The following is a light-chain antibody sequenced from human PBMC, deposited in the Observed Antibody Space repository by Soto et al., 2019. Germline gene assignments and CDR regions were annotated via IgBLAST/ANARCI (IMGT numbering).Light chain of an antibody. Sequence: QSVLTQPPSASVSPGQSVAISCTGTSSDVGGYNYVSWYQQHPGKAPKLMIYEVNKRPSGVPDRFSGSKSGNPASLTVSGLQAEDEADYYCSSYAGSSNVFGTGTKVTVL. V-gene: IGLV2-8*01. J-gene: IGLJ1*01. CDR3: SSYAGSSNV. CDR2: EVN. CDR1: SSDVGGYNY.